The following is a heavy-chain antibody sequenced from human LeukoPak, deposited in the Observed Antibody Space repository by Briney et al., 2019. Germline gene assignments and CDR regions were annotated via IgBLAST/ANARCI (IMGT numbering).Heavy chain of an antibody. D-gene: IGHD3-22*01. CDR3: ARDGYYYDSSGQHSSYYFDY. V-gene: IGHV3-23*01. J-gene: IGHJ4*02. Sequence: PGGSLRLSCAASGFTFSSYAMSWVRQAPGKGLEWVSAISGSGGSTYYADSVKGRFTISRDNSKNTLYLQMNSLRAEDTALYYCARDGYYYDSSGQHSSYYFDYWGQGTLVTVSS. CDR2: ISGSGGST. CDR1: GFTFSSYA.